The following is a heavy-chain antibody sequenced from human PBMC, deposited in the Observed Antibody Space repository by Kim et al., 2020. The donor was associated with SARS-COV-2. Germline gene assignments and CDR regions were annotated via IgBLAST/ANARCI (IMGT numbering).Heavy chain of an antibody. CDR1: RYSITSGYY. CDR3: ASMAKVAMALDY. Sequence: SETLSLTCAVSRYSITSGYYWGWIRQPPGKGLEWIGNIYHSGTTYYNPSLKSRVTISVDTSKNQFSLKLSSVTDADTAVYYCASMAKVAMALDYWGQGTLVFFSS. D-gene: IGHD5-12*01. J-gene: IGHJ4*02. V-gene: IGHV4-38-2*01. CDR2: IYHSGTT.